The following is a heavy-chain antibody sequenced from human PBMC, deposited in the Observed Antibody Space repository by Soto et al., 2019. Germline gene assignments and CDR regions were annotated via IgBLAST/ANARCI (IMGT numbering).Heavy chain of an antibody. CDR2: ISGSGGST. V-gene: IGHV3-23*01. CDR3: AKDGRGTYYYDGSGSPEFDP. J-gene: IGHJ5*02. D-gene: IGHD3-22*01. CDR1: GFTFSSDA. Sequence: GSLRLSCAASGFTFSSDAMSWVRQAPGKGLEWVSAISGSGGSTYYADSVNGRFTIPTDNTKNMLYLQVNSLRPEDTAVKYCAKDGRGTYYYDGSGSPEFDPWGQGTLVTVSS.